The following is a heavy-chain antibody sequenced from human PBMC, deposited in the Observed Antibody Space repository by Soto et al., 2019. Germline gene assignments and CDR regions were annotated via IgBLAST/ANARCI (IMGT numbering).Heavy chain of an antibody. D-gene: IGHD6-19*01. CDR1: GFTVSSNY. CDR2: IYSSGST. CDR3: ARGGVYSSGWYEDAFDI. V-gene: IGHV3-53*01. Sequence: GGSLRLSCAASGFTVSSNYMSWVRQAPGMGLEWVSVIYSSGSTYYADSVKGRFTISRDNSKNTLYLQMNSLKTEDTAVYYCARGGVYSSGWYEDAFDIWGQGTMVTVSS. J-gene: IGHJ3*02.